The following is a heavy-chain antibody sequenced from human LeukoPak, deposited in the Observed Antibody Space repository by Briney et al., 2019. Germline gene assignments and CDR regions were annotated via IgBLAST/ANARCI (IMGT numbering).Heavy chain of an antibody. D-gene: IGHD3-3*01. CDR1: GYTFTSYG. CDR3: ARAHYDFWSGYYHRHFDY. J-gene: IGHJ4*02. Sequence: ASVKVSCKASGYTFTSYGISWVRQAPGQGLEWMGWISAYNGNTNYAQKLQGRVTMTTDTSTSTAYMELRSLRSDGTAVYYCARAHYDFWSGYYHRHFDYWGQGTLVTVSS. V-gene: IGHV1-18*01. CDR2: ISAYNGNT.